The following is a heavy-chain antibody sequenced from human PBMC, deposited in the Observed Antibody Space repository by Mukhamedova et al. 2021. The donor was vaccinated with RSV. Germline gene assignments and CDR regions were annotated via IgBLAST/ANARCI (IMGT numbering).Heavy chain of an antibody. V-gene: IGHV3-23*01. J-gene: IGHJ4*02. CDR3: AKPYYYDSSDY. CDR2: GSGGST. Sequence: GSGGSTYYADSVKGRFTISRDNSKNTLYLQMNSLRAEDTAVYYCAKPYYYDSSDYWGQGTLVTVSS. D-gene: IGHD3-22*01.